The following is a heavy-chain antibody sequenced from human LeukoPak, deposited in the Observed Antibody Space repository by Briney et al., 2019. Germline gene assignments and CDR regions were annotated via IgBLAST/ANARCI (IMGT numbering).Heavy chain of an antibody. CDR3: AREHSIAATGTHWFAP. D-gene: IGHD6-13*01. Sequence: PGGSLRLSCAASGFTVSSNYMSWVRQAPGKGLEWVSVIYSGGSTYYADSVKGRFTISRDNSKNAVYLQMNSLRAEDTAVYYCAREHSIAATGTHWFAPWGQGTLVTVSS. V-gene: IGHV3-66*01. CDR1: GFTVSSNY. CDR2: IYSGGST. J-gene: IGHJ5*02.